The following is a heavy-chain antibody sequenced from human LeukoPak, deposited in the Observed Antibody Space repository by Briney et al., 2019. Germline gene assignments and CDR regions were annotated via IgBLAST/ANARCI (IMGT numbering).Heavy chain of an antibody. V-gene: IGHV4-38-2*01. CDR3: ARNRSEPLGNGGSFDS. CDR2: IYHSGST. CDR1: GYSISRGDY. D-gene: IGHD3-16*01. J-gene: IGHJ4*02. Sequence: SETLSLTCAVSGYSISRGDYWGWIRQPPGKGLEWIGSIYHSGSTYYNPSLKSRVTISVDTSKRQFSLTLSSVTAADTAVYYCARNRSEPLGNGGSFDSWGQGTLVTVSS.